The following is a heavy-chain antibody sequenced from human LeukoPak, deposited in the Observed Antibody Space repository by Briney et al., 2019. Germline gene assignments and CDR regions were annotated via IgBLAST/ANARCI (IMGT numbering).Heavy chain of an antibody. Sequence: SETLSLTCAVYGGSFSGYYWSWIRQPPGKGLEWIGEINHSGSTNYNPSLKSRVTISVDTSKNQFSLKLSSVTAADTAVYYCARARNYGGLDWFDPWGQGTLVTVSS. CDR1: GGSFSGYY. V-gene: IGHV4-34*01. CDR2: INHSGST. CDR3: ARARNYGGLDWFDP. J-gene: IGHJ5*02. D-gene: IGHD4-23*01.